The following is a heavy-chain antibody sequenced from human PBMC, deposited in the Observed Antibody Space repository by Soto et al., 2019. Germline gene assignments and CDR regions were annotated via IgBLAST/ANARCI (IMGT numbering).Heavy chain of an antibody. D-gene: IGHD1-7*01. CDR1: GFSFSTYG. CDR2: ISNDGSNK. CDR3: AKGFVNYWVFDY. Sequence: QVHLVESGGGVVQPGRSLRLSCAASGFSFSTYGMHWVRQAPGKGLEWVAFISNDGSNKYYADSVKGRFTISRDNSKNTLYLQMNSLRAEDTAVYYCAKGFVNYWVFDYWGQGTLVTVSS. J-gene: IGHJ4*02. V-gene: IGHV3-30*18.